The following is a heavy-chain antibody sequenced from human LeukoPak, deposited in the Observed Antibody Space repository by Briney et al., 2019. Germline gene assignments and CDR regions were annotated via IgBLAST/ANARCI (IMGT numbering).Heavy chain of an antibody. Sequence: GGSLRLSCVASGFTFSSYGMHWVRQAPGKGLEWVAVISYDGSNKYYADSVKGRFTISRDNSKNTLYLQMNSLRPEDTAVYYRAREDTAMLDYWGQGTLVTVSS. D-gene: IGHD5-18*01. J-gene: IGHJ4*02. CDR3: AREDTAMLDY. CDR2: ISYDGSNK. CDR1: GFTFSSYG. V-gene: IGHV3-30*03.